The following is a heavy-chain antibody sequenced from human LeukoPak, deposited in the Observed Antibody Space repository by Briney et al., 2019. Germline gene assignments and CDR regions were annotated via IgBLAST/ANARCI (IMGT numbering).Heavy chain of an antibody. Sequence: SETLSLTCTVSGGSISSYHWSWIRQPAGEGLEWIGHININEGPKYNPSLRSRVTMSADTSRNQYSLKLSSVTAADTAVYYCARDGNSYGPDFDYWGQGTLVTVSS. CDR3: ARDGNSYGPDFDY. CDR2: ININEGP. CDR1: GGSISSYH. V-gene: IGHV4-4*07. D-gene: IGHD5-18*01. J-gene: IGHJ4*02.